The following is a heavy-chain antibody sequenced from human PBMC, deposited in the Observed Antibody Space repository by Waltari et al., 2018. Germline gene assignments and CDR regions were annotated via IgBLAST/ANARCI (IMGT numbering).Heavy chain of an antibody. CDR1: GFTFSSYE. V-gene: IGHV3-48*03. CDR2: ISSSGSTI. Sequence: EVQLVESGGGLVQPGGSLRLSCAASGFTFSSYEMNWVRQAPGKGLEWVSYISSSGSTIYYADAVKGRFTISRDNAKNSLYLQMNSLRAEDTAVYYCAKISPRLAFDIWGQGTMVTVSS. CDR3: AKISPRLAFDI. J-gene: IGHJ3*02.